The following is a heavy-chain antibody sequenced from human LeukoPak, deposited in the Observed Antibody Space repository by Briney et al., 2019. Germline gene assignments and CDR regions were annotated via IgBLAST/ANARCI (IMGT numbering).Heavy chain of an antibody. V-gene: IGHV4-39*01. CDR1: GGSISSSSYY. D-gene: IGHD1-14*01. Sequence: SETLSLTCAVSGGSISSSSYYWGWIRQPPGKGLEWIGSIYYSGSTYYNPSLKSRVTISVDTSKNQFSLKLSSVTAADTAVYYCAKTRNRYYYYMDVWGKGTTVTISS. CDR2: IYYSGST. CDR3: AKTRNRYYYYMDV. J-gene: IGHJ6*03.